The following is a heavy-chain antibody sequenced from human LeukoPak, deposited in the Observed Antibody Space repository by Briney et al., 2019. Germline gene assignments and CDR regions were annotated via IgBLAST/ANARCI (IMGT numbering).Heavy chain of an antibody. D-gene: IGHD3-16*01. CDR3: ARFGVDYDMDV. J-gene: IGHJ6*02. Sequence: SETLSLTCSVSGGSISGHYWTWIRQPPGKGLEWIGQIHYTGKPDYNPSLKSRITISVDTSKNQVSLQVSSVTAADSAIYYCARFGVDYDMDVWCHGTTVTVFS. CDR1: GGSISGHY. CDR2: IHYTGKP. V-gene: IGHV4-59*11.